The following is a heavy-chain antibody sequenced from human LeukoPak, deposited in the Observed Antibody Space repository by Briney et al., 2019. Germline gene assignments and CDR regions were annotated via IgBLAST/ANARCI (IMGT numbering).Heavy chain of an antibody. V-gene: IGHV4-59*08. CDR3: ARLSDYGDFVVNWYFDL. CDR1: GVSFTKHQ. D-gene: IGHD4-17*01. J-gene: IGHJ2*01. CDR2: VYYTGST. Sequence: SETLSLTCAVYGVSFTKHQWSWIRQPPGKGLEWIGYVYYTGSTTYNPSLKSRVAMSVDRSRNEFFLKMTSVIAADTAVYYCARLSDYGDFVVNWYFDLWGRGARVTVSS.